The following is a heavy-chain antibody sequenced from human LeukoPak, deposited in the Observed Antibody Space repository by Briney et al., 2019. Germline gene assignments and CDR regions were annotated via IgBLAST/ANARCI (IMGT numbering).Heavy chain of an antibody. D-gene: IGHD3-22*01. CDR2: IYSGAGSM. CDR3: ARDMDGSSGFRFEY. J-gene: IGHJ4*02. Sequence: GGSLRLSCAASGFSVGYSYMNWVRQAPGKGLEWVSVIYSGAGSMYYADSVKGRFTISRDDFKNTVYLQMNSLRAEDTAVYYCARDMDGSSGFRFEYWGPGTLVTVSS. CDR1: GFSVGYSY. V-gene: IGHV3-53*01.